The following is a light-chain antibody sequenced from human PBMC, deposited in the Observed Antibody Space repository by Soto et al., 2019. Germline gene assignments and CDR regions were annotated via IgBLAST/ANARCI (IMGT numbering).Light chain of an antibody. V-gene: IGKV4-1*01. CDR2: WAS. J-gene: IGKJ4*01. CDR1: QTVLYSSNNNNY. CDR3: QQYYSTLLT. Sequence: DIVMTQSGDSLAVSLGVRPTINCKSRQTVLYSSNNNNYLAWYQHKPGQPPKLLIYWASTREPGVPDRFSGSGSGTDFTLTISSLQAEDVALYYCQQYYSTLLTFGGGTKVDIK.